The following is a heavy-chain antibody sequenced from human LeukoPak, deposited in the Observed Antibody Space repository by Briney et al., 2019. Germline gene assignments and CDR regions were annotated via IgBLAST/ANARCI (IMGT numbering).Heavy chain of an antibody. CDR1: GFTFSSYS. D-gene: IGHD5-18*01. V-gene: IGHV3-48*01. CDR3: ARELVDTAKVTVNAFDI. CDR2: ISSSSSTI. Sequence: GGSLRLSCAASGFTFSSYSMNWVRQAPGKGLEWVSYISSSSSTINYADSVKGRFTISRDNVKNSLYLQMNSLRAEDTAVYYYARELVDTAKVTVNAFDIWGQGTMVTVSS. J-gene: IGHJ3*02.